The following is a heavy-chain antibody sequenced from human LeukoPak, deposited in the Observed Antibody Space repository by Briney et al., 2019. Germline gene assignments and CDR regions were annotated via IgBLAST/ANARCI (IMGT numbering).Heavy chain of an antibody. D-gene: IGHD2-15*01. CDR3: ARNVGWFRFDY. Sequence: GGSLRLSCAASGLTFSDYHMSWIRQAPGKGLEWVSHISDNGRTKYYANSVQGRFTASRDNAKNSLYLQMNSLRAEDTAVYYCARNVGWFRFDYWGQGTLVTVSS. J-gene: IGHJ4*02. CDR2: ISDNGRTK. CDR1: GLTFSDYH. V-gene: IGHV3-11*01.